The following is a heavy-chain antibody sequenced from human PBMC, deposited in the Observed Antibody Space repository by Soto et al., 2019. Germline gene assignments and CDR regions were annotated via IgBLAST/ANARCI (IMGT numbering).Heavy chain of an antibody. V-gene: IGHV4-59*01. J-gene: IGHJ4*02. CDR2: IYYSGST. CDR3: ARDNGREQYYDSSGYWYYFDY. D-gene: IGHD3-22*01. Sequence: SETLSLTCTVSGGSISSYYWSWIRQPPGRGLEWIGYIYYSGSTNYNPSLKSRVTISVDTSKNQFSLKLSSVTAADTAVYYCARDNGREQYYDSSGYWYYFDYWGQGTLVTVSS. CDR1: GGSISSYY.